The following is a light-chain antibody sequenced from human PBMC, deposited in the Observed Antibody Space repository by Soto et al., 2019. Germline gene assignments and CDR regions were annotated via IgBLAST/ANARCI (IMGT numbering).Light chain of an antibody. Sequence: DMVMTQSPATLSVSPGERATLSCRASQSVSSSLAWYQQKPGQAPRLLIYDASNRATGIPARFSGSGSGTEFTLTISSLQSGDFAVYYCQQYDTWTFGQGTKVDI. J-gene: IGKJ1*01. CDR1: QSVSSS. CDR2: DAS. CDR3: QQYDTWT. V-gene: IGKV3D-15*01.